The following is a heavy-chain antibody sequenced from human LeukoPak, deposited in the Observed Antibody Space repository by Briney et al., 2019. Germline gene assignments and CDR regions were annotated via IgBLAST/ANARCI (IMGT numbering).Heavy chain of an antibody. D-gene: IGHD3-3*01. Sequence: GASVKVSCKTSGATFSDYALNWVRQAPRQGLEWMGVFIPILSTANSTQKFHDRLTITADISTNTAYMELSSLRSEDTAVYFCAAIPVFGVVLHQEPVWGKGTTVTVSS. V-gene: IGHV1-69*10. J-gene: IGHJ6*04. CDR2: FIPILSTA. CDR3: AAIPVFGVVLHQEPV. CDR1: GATFSDYA.